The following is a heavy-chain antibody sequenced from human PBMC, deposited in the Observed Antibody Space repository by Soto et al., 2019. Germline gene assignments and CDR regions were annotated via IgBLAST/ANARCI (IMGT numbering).Heavy chain of an antibody. J-gene: IGHJ5*01. CDR3: ARAFGGSYDS. CDR1: GFTVSNYY. V-gene: IGHV3-53*01. Sequence: GGSLRLSCAASGFTVSNYYMNWVRLVPEKGLEWVSVIYSSGPTFYADSVRGRFTISRDISKNTLYLQMYSLRVEDTAVYYCARAFGGSYDSWGQGALVTVSS. CDR2: IYSSGPT. D-gene: IGHD1-26*01.